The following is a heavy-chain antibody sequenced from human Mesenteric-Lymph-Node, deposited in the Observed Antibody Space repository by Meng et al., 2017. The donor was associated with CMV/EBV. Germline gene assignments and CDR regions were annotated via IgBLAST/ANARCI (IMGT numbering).Heavy chain of an antibody. Sequence: SETLSLTCAVYGGSFSGYYWSWIRQPPGKGLEWIGEINHSGSTNYNPSLKSRVTISLDTSKNHFSLKLSSVTAADTAVYYCARTLYSSGWYVADAFEIWGQGTMVTVSS. V-gene: IGHV4-34*01. CDR1: GGSFSGYY. D-gene: IGHD6-19*01. J-gene: IGHJ3*02. CDR2: INHSGST. CDR3: ARTLYSSGWYVADAFEI.